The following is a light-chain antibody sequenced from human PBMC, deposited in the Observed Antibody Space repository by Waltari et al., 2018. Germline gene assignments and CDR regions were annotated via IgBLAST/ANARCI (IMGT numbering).Light chain of an antibody. CDR1: SSDVGNYNL. V-gene: IGLV2-23*01. CDR3: CSYAGSYTWV. CDR2: DDN. Sequence: QSALTQPASVSGSPRQSTTISCTGTSSDVGNYNLVPWYQQYPGKAPKVMIYDDNRRASGVSDRFSGSKSGNTASLTISGVQAEDEADYYCCSYAGSYTWVFGGGTKLTVL. J-gene: IGLJ3*02.